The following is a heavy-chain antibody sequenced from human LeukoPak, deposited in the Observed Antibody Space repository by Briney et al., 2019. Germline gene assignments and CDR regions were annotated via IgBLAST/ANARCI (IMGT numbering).Heavy chain of an antibody. D-gene: IGHD1-14*01. J-gene: IGHJ4*02. CDR3: ATETNGRHYDY. Sequence: GGSLRLSCTASGLTFSTSGFNWVRQAPGKGLEWVASIGPTGSDRYHADSIKGRFTISRDNANNFLYLQMNSLRDEDTAVYYCATETNGRHYDYWGQGTLLTVSS. CDR2: IGPTGSDR. CDR1: GLTFSTSG. V-gene: IGHV3-21*06.